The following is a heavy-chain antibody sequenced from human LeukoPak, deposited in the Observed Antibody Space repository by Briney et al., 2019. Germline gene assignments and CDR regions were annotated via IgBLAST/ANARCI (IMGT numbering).Heavy chain of an antibody. Sequence: LAGGSLRLSCAASGFTFSSYGMSWVRQAPGKGLEWVSASGSGGSTYYADSVKGRFTISRDNAKNSLYLQMNSLRAEDTAVYYCARDFRFLEDYWGQGTLVTVSS. D-gene: IGHD3-3*01. CDR2: SGSGGST. CDR1: GFTFSSYG. V-gene: IGHV3-23*01. CDR3: ARDFRFLEDY. J-gene: IGHJ4*02.